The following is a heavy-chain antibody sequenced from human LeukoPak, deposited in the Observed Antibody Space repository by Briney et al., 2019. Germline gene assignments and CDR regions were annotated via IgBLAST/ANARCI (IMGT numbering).Heavy chain of an antibody. CDR3: ARDVRVGGGFYYFDY. CDR2: ISDDGNNK. V-gene: IGHV3-30-3*01. J-gene: IGHJ4*02. Sequence: GGSLRLSCAASGFTFSTYIMHWVRQAPGKGLEWVAVISDDGNNKYYADSVKGRFTISRDNSKNTLYLQMNSLRPEDTAVYYCARDVRVGGGFYYFDYWGQGTLVTVSS. D-gene: IGHD3-16*01. CDR1: GFTFSTYI.